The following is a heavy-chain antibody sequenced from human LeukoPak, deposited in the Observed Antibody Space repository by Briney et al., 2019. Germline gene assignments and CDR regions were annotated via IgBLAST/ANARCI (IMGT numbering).Heavy chain of an antibody. J-gene: IGHJ4*02. CDR3: TNFDY. Sequence: GGSLRLSCTASGVTFSSDGMHWVRQAPGKGLEWVALINCDGSNKYYADSVKGRFAISRDNSKNTLYLQMNSLRAEDTAVYYCTNFDYWGQGTQVTVSS. CDR1: GVTFSSDG. V-gene: IGHV3-30*02. CDR2: INCDGSNK.